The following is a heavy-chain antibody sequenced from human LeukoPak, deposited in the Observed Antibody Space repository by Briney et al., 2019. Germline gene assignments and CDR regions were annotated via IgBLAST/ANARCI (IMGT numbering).Heavy chain of an antibody. Sequence: GGSLRLSCAASGFTFSSYSMNWVRQAPGKGLEWVSSISSSSSYIYYADSVKGRFTISRDNAKNSLYLQMNSLRAEDTAVYYCANTFPEVGASDYWGQGTLVTVSS. D-gene: IGHD1-26*01. J-gene: IGHJ4*02. CDR1: GFTFSSYS. CDR3: ANTFPEVGASDY. V-gene: IGHV3-21*04. CDR2: ISSSSSYI.